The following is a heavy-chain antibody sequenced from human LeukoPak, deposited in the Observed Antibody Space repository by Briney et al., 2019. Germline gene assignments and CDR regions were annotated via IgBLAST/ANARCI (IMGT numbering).Heavy chain of an antibody. CDR3: ATYYYYDSSGYYDAFDI. V-gene: IGHV3-7*01. CDR1: GFTFSSYW. D-gene: IGHD3-22*01. CDR2: IKQDGSEK. Sequence: GGSLRLSCAASGFTFSSYWMSWVRQAPGKGLEWVANIKQDGSEKYYVDSVKGRFTISRDNAKNSLYLRMNSLRAEDTAVYYCATYYYYDSSGYYDAFDIWGQGTMVTVSS. J-gene: IGHJ3*02.